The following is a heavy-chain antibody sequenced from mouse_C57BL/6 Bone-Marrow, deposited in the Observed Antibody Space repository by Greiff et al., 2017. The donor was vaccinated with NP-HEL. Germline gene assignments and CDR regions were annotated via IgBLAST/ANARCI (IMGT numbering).Heavy chain of an antibody. CDR3: ARETLSDY. CDR1: GYSITSGYY. Sequence: ESGPGLVKPSQSLSLTCSVTGYSITSGYYWNWIRQFPGNKLEWMGYISYDGSNNYNPSLKNRISITRDTSKNQFFLKLNSVTTEDTATYYCARETLSDYWGQGTTLTVSS. CDR2: ISYDGSN. J-gene: IGHJ2*01. V-gene: IGHV3-6*01.